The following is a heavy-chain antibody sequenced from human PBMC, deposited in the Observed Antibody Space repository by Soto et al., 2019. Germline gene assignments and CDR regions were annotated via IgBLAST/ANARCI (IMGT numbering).Heavy chain of an antibody. CDR2: IFPSGAT. CDR1: GAPISGGDYH. Sequence: QVQLQESGPGLVKPSQTLSLMCTVSGAPISGGDYHWSWIRQPPGKGLEWIGYIFPSGATHYNSSLGSRITMSVETSKSHISLKLTSVTAADTAVYFCARGSAAKRYFDLWGRGTLVTVSS. J-gene: IGHJ2*01. CDR3: ARGSAAKRYFDL. D-gene: IGHD5-18*01. V-gene: IGHV4-30-4*01.